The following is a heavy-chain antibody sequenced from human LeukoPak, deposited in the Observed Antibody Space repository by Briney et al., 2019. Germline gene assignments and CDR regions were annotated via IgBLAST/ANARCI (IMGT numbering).Heavy chain of an antibody. CDR1: GFTFSSYS. V-gene: IGHV3-48*01. J-gene: IGHJ5*02. Sequence: GGSLRLSCAASGFTFSSYSMNWVRQAPGKGLEWVSYISSSSSTIYYADSVKGRFTISRDNSKNTLYLQMNSLRAEDTAVYYCARGPRVWFDPWGQGTLVTVSS. CDR2: ISSSSSTI. CDR3: ARGPRVWFDP.